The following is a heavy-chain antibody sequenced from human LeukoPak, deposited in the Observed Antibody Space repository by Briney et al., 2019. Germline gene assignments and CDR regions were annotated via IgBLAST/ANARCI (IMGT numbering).Heavy chain of an antibody. CDR3: ARALSSWYDY. CDR1: GFTFSSYS. Sequence: GGSLRLSCVASGFTFSSYSMNWVRQAPGKGLEWVSSISSTSSYIYYTDSVKGRFTISRDNAKNSLYLQMNSLRAEDTAVYYCARALSSWYDYWGQGTLATVSS. V-gene: IGHV3-21*01. D-gene: IGHD6-13*01. J-gene: IGHJ4*02. CDR2: ISSTSSYI.